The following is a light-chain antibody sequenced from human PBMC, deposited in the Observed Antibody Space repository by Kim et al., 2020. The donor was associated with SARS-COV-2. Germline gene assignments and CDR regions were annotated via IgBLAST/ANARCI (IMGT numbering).Light chain of an antibody. V-gene: IGKV1-39*01. CDR3: QQSYSTLYT. CDR2: GSS. J-gene: IGKJ2*01. CDR1: QSISSY. Sequence: DIQMTQSPSSLSASVGDRVTITCRASQSISSYLNWYQQKPGKAPKLLIYGSSSLQSGVPSRFSGSGSGTDFTLTISSLQPEDFATYYCQQSYSTLYTFGQGTKLEI.